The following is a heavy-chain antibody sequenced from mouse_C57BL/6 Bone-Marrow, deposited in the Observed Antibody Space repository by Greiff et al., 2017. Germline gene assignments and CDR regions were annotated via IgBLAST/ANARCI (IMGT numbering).Heavy chain of an antibody. D-gene: IGHD1-1*01. V-gene: IGHV5-6*01. J-gene: IGHJ4*01. CDR2: ISSGGSYT. CDR1: GFTFSSYG. CDR3: ARTPTTVGYAMDY. Sequence: EVTLQESGGDLVKPGGSLKLSCAASGFTFSSYGMSWVRQTPDKRLEWVATISSGGSYTYYPDSVKGRFTISRDNAKNTLYLQMSSLKSEDTAMYYCARTPTTVGYAMDYWGQGTSVTVSS.